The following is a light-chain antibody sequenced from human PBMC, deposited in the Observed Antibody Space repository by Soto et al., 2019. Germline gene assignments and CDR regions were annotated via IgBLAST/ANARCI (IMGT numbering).Light chain of an antibody. Sequence: SPSSLSASVGDRVTITCRASQGIRSALGWYQQKPGKVPKLLIYAASSLESGVPSRFSGSGSGTEFTLTISSLQPDDFATYYCQQYNSYRTFGQGTKVDIK. V-gene: IGKV1-13*02. CDR2: AAS. CDR3: QQYNSYRT. CDR1: QGIRSA. J-gene: IGKJ1*01.